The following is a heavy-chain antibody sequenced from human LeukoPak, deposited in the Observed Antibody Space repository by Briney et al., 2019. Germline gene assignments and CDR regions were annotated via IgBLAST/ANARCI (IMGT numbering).Heavy chain of an antibody. CDR1: GFTFSGYW. CDR3: ARDGRPLDY. CDR2: INNDGSYT. J-gene: IGHJ4*02. V-gene: IGHV3-74*01. Sequence: GGSLRLSCAASGFTFSGYWMHWVRQAPGKGLVWVSRINNDGSYTSYADSVKGRFTISRDNAKNTLYVQMNSLRAEDTAVYYCARDGRPLDYWGQGTLVTVSS.